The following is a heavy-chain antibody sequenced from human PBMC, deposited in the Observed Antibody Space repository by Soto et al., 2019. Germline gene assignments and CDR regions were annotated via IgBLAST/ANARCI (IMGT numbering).Heavy chain of an antibody. CDR3: AKDRSGGSYFDY. D-gene: IGHD1-26*01. Sequence: PGGSLRLSCAASGFTFSSYGMHWVRQAPGKGLEWVAVISHDGSNKYYADSVKGRFTISRDNSKNTLYLQMNSLRAEDTALYYCAKDRSGGSYFDYWGQGALVTVSS. V-gene: IGHV3-30*18. CDR1: GFTFSSYG. J-gene: IGHJ4*02. CDR2: ISHDGSNK.